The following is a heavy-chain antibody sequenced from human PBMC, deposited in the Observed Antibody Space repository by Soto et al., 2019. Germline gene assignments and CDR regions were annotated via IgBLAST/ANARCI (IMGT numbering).Heavy chain of an antibody. CDR3: ARIIVVVPAAIVPLDP. CDR1: CYTFSSYG. CDR2: ISAYNGNT. J-gene: IGHJ5*02. D-gene: IGHD2-2*02. Sequence: SVKVSFKASCYTFSSYGISWVRQAPGQGLEWMGWISAYNGNTNYAQKLQGRVTMTTDTSTSTAYMELRSLRSDDTAVYYCARIIVVVPAAIVPLDPWGQGTLVTVSS. V-gene: IGHV1-18*01.